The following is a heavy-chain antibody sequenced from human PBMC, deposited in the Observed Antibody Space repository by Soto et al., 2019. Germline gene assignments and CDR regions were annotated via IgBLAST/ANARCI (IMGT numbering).Heavy chain of an antibody. CDR1: GGAVSSGSFH. CDR3: ARIGGWYDIDF. Sequence: PPETLSLTCIVSGGAVSSGSFHWSWIRQPPGKGLQFIGSIFYNGTANYSPSLKNRVSISIDTSRSQFFLQLISVAAADTAVYYCARIGGWYDIDFWGQGSLVTVSS. CDR2: IFYNGTA. J-gene: IGHJ4*02. D-gene: IGHD6-19*01. V-gene: IGHV4-61*01.